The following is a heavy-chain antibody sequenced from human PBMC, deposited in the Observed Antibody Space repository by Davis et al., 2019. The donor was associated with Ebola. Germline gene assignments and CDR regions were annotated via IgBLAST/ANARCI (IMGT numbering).Heavy chain of an antibody. CDR3: TSLGGMDV. Sequence: GESLKISCAASGFTFSSYAMHWVRQAPGKGLEWVAVISYDGSNKYYADSVKGRFTISRDNSKNTLYLQMNSLRAEDTAVYYCTSLGGMDVWGQGTTVTVSS. CDR1: GFTFSSYA. CDR2: ISYDGSNK. V-gene: IGHV3-30-3*01. J-gene: IGHJ6*02.